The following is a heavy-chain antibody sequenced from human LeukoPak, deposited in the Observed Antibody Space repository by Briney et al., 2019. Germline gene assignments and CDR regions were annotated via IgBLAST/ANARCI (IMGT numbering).Heavy chain of an antibody. CDR2: INTGTGNP. CDR1: GYTFTNYA. Sequence: ASVKVSCKTSGYTFTNYAMNWVRQAPEQGLEFMGWINTGTGNPTYAQGFTGRIVFSLDTSVSTAYLHINTLKPEDTAVYYCAAIGAHSFDYWGQGTLVTVSS. J-gene: IGHJ4*02. CDR3: AAIGAHSFDY. V-gene: IGHV7-4-1*02. D-gene: IGHD3-10*01.